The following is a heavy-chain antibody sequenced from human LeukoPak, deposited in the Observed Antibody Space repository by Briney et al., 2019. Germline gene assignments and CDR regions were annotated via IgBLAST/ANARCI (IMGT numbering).Heavy chain of an antibody. CDR1: GFTLEDYA. V-gene: IGHV3-9*01. CDR3: VKVAKYYYGSETYYFFEQ. Sequence: GGSLRLSCEASGFTLEDYAMHWLRQAPGKGLEWVSGISWNTDTIRYAHSVKGRFTISRDNAKNSLYLQMNSLRVEDTAIYYCVKVAKYYYGSETYYFFEQWGQGTAVTASS. D-gene: IGHD3-10*01. J-gene: IGHJ4*02. CDR2: ISWNTDTI.